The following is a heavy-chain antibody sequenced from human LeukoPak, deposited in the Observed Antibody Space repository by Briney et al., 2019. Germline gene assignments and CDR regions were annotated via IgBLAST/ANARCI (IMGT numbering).Heavy chain of an antibody. J-gene: IGHJ4*02. CDR3: ARRGLGEMATKN. Sequence: GGSLRLSCGASGFSFSNYAMSWVRQAPGKGLEWVSGINDSGSTRFYVDSVKGRFTSSRDNPKNTLYLQMNGLRAEDTAVYYCARRGLGEMATKNWGQGTLVTVSS. V-gene: IGHV3-23*01. CDR1: GFSFSNYA. CDR2: INDSGSTR. D-gene: IGHD5-24*01.